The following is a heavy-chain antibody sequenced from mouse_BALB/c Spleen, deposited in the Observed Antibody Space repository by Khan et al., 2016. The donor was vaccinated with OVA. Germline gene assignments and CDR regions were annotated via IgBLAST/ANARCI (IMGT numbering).Heavy chain of an antibody. CDR3: TRASYYGNPWFTY. J-gene: IGHJ3*01. CDR1: GFAFNSYD. CDR2: ISSTGTYT. D-gene: IGHD2-10*01. Sequence: EVELVESGGGLVKPGGSLKLSCEASGFAFNSYDMSWVRQTPGKRLEWVATISSTGTYTYYPDSVKGRFTFSRDTARNTLYLQMSSLRSEDTALYYCTRASYYGNPWFTYWGQGTLVTVSA. V-gene: IGHV5-9*02.